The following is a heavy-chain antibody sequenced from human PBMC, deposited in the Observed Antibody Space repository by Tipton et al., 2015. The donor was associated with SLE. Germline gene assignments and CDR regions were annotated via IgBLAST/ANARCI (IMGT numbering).Heavy chain of an antibody. D-gene: IGHD1-26*01. CDR1: GVSISSSY. J-gene: IGHJ3*02. V-gene: IGHV4-4*07. CDR2: IYTSGAT. CDR3: ARTLGAIAHTVYDAFDI. Sequence: GLVKPSETLSLTCNVSGVSISSSYWSWIRQPAGKGLEWIGRIYTSGATDDNPSLKSRVTMSVDMSKNQFSLRLTSVPAADTAVYYCARTLGAIAHTVYDAFDIWGQGKMVTVSS.